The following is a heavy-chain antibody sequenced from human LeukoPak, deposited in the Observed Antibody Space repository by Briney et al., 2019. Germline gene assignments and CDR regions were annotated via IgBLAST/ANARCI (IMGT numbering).Heavy chain of an antibody. Sequence: ASVKVSCKACGYTFISCYIHWVRQAPGQGLEWMGIINPSGGRTGNAQKSQGRATMTRDMSRSTVYMELSSLRSEDTAVYYCAKVEYYYGSGSPDVWGKGTTVTISS. CDR1: GYTFISCY. D-gene: IGHD3-10*01. V-gene: IGHV1-46*01. CDR3: AKVEYYYGSGSPDV. J-gene: IGHJ6*04. CDR2: INPSGGRT.